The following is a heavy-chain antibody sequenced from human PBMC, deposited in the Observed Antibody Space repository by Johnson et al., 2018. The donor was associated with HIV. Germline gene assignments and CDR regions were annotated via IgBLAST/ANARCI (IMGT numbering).Heavy chain of an antibody. CDR3: AKESKWESRTPHDFDI. Sequence: QVQLVESGGGVVQPGGSLRLSCAASGFTFNTYGMDWVRQAPGKGLEWVAFIRYDGSSKYYADSVKGRFTVSRDNSKNTLYLQMKSLRPEDTAVYYCAKESKWESRTPHDFDIWGQGTMVTVS. D-gene: IGHD1-26*01. CDR2: IRYDGSSK. CDR1: GFTFNTYG. V-gene: IGHV3-30*02. J-gene: IGHJ3*02.